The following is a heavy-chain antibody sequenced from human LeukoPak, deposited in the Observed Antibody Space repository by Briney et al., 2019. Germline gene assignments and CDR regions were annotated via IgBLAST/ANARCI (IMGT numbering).Heavy chain of an antibody. D-gene: IGHD2-2*01. CDR3: ARDPRAVDIVVIPAAANAFDI. J-gene: IGHJ3*02. CDR1: GYTFTSYG. V-gene: IGHV1-18*01. Sequence: AASVKVSCKASGYTFTSYGISWVRQAPGQGLEWMGWISVYNGNTNYAQKLQGRVTMTTDTSTSTAYMELRSLRSDDTAVYYCARDPRAVDIVVIPAAANAFDIWGQGTMVTVSS. CDR2: ISVYNGNT.